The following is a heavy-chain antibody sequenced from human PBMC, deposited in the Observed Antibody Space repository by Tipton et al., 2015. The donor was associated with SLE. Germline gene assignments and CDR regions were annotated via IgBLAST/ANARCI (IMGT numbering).Heavy chain of an antibody. CDR3: ARGVLGGSYPY. CDR1: GGSFSGYY. CDR2: INHSGST. D-gene: IGHD1-26*01. V-gene: IGHV4-34*01. Sequence: LRLSCAVYGGSFSGYYWSWIRQPPGKGLEWIGEINHSGSTNYNPSLKSRVTISADTSKNQFSLKLSSVTAADTAVYYCARGVLGGSYPYWGQGTLVTVSS. J-gene: IGHJ4*02.